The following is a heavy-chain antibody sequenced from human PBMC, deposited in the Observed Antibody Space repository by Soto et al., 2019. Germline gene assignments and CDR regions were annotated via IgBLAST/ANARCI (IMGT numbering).Heavy chain of an antibody. CDR1: GGSIDDYS. Sequence: QLQLQESGSGLVKPSQTLSLTCAVSGGSIDDYSWSWIRQPPGKGLESIGYIYHYGNPHYNASLTSRVTLSVDRSKNQFSLNLMSVTAADTAVYYCARDVGYSRLAYWGQGSLVTFSS. CDR3: ARDVGYSRLAY. J-gene: IGHJ4*02. CDR2: IYHYGNP. D-gene: IGHD5-18*01. V-gene: IGHV4-30-2*01.